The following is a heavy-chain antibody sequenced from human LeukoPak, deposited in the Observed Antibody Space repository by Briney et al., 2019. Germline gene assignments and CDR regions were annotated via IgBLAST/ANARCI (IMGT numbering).Heavy chain of an antibody. V-gene: IGHV4-59*01. D-gene: IGHD6-13*01. CDR3: ATELAAAGTLDY. CDR2: IYYSGST. CDR1: GGSISSYY. J-gene: IGHJ4*02. Sequence: SETLSLTCTVSGGSISSYYWSWIRQPPGKGLEWIGYIYYSGSTNYNPSLKSRVTVSVDTSKNQFSLKLSSVTAADTAVYYCATELAAAGTLDYWGQGTLVTVSS.